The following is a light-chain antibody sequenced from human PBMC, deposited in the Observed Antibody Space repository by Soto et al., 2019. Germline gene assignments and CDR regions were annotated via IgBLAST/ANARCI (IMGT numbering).Light chain of an antibody. CDR2: GAS. Sequence: EIVLTQFPGTLSLSPGERATLSCRASQIVSSSYVAWYQQKPGQAPKLLIYGASSRATGIPDRFSGSGSETDFTLTISRLEPEDFAVYYCQQYGSSPETFGPGTKVDIK. CDR3: QQYGSSPET. J-gene: IGKJ3*01. V-gene: IGKV3-20*01. CDR1: QIVSSSY.